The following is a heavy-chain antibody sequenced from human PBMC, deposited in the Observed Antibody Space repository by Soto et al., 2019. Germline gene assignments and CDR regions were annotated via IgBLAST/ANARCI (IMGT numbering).Heavy chain of an antibody. CDR3: ARAKNDHILDY. Sequence: PGGSLRLSCAASGFTFSSYGMHWVRQAPGKGLEWVAVICYDGSNKYYADSVKGRFTISRDNSKNTLYLQMNSLRAEDTAVYYCARAKNDHILDYWGQGTLVTVSS. CDR2: ICYDGSNK. CDR1: GFTFSSYG. D-gene: IGHD2-21*01. J-gene: IGHJ4*02. V-gene: IGHV3-33*08.